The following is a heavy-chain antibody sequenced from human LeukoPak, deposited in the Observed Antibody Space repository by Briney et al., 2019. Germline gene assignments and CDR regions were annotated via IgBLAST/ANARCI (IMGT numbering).Heavy chain of an antibody. CDR3: TRDVSHGMDV. J-gene: IGHJ6*02. CDR1: GFTFSSYA. V-gene: IGHV3-66*01. D-gene: IGHD5/OR15-5a*01. CDR2: IYSGGGT. Sequence: GGSLRLSRAASGFTFSSYAMSWVRQAPGKGLEWVSVIYSGGGTYYADSVKGRFTISRDNSKNTLYLQMNSLRAEDTAVYFCTRDVSHGMDVWGQGTTVTVSS.